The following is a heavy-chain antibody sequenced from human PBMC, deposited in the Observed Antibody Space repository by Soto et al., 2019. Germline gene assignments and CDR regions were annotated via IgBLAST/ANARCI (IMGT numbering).Heavy chain of an antibody. CDR3: ARGLPLAADY. Sequence: GSLRLSCSASGFTFSSYAMHWVRQAPGKGLEYVSSISINGGSTHYADSVKGRFTISRDNSRNTQYLQMSSLRADDTAVYYCARGLPLAADYWGQGTLVTVSS. CDR2: ISINGGST. CDR1: GFTFSSYA. J-gene: IGHJ4*02. V-gene: IGHV3-64D*06.